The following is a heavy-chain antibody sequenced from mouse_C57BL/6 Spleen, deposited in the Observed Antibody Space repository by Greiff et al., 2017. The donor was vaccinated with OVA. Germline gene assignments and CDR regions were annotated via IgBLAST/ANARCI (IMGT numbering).Heavy chain of an antibody. CDR2: INYDGSST. CDR1: GFTFSDYY. V-gene: IGHV5-16*01. CDR3: ARNDYSYAMDY. J-gene: IGHJ4*01. D-gene: IGHD2-4*01. Sequence: EVNVVESEGGLVQPGSSMKLSCTASGFTFSDYYMAWVRQVPEKGLEWVANINYDGSSTYYLDSLKSRFIISRDNAKNILYLQMSSLKSEDTATYYCARNDYSYAMDYWGQGTSVTISS.